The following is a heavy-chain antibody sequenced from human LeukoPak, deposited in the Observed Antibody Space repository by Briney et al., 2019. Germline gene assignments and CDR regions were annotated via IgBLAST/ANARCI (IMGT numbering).Heavy chain of an antibody. D-gene: IGHD5-18*01. CDR2: IYSGGST. Sequence: GGSLRLSCAASGFTVSSNYMSWVRQAPGKGLEWVSVIYSGGSTYYADSVKGRFTISRDNSKNTLYLQMNSLRTEDTAVYYCAREGLTAMVTRYFQHWGQGTLVTVSS. CDR1: GFTVSSNY. J-gene: IGHJ1*01. CDR3: AREGLTAMVTRYFQH. V-gene: IGHV3-53*01.